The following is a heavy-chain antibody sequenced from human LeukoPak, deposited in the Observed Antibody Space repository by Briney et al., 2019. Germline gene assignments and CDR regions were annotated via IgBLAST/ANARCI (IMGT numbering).Heavy chain of an antibody. CDR3: ARDGVAARPDYMDV. CDR1: GFTFSSYA. D-gene: IGHD6-6*01. CDR2: ISGSGGST. V-gene: IGHV3-23*01. J-gene: IGHJ6*03. Sequence: GGSLRLSCAASGFTFSSYAMSWVRQAPGKGLEWVSAISGSGGSTYYADSVKGRSTISRDNSKNTLYLQMNSLRAEDTAVYYCARDGVAARPDYMDVWGKGTTVTVSS.